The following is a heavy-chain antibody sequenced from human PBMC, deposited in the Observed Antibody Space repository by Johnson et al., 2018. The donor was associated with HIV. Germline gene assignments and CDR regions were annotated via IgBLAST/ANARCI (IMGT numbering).Heavy chain of an antibody. Sequence: QVQLVESGGGVVQPGRSLRLSCAASGFTFSSFGMHWVRQAPGKGLEWVAVISYDGNNKYYADSVKGRFTISRENSKNTMYLQMNTLRDEDTAVYYCAKDLGESENEEWSSDYYDCGSDYPGQESRGVVGIFDMWGHGTMVTVSS. D-gene: IGHD3-3*01. CDR1: GFTFSSFG. V-gene: IGHV3-30*18. CDR2: ISYDGNNK. CDR3: AKDLGESENEEWSSDYYDCGSDYPGQESRGVVGIFDM. J-gene: IGHJ3*02.